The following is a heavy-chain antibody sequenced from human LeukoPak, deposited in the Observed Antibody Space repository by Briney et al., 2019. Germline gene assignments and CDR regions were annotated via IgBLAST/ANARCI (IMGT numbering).Heavy chain of an antibody. CDR2: ISGSGGNT. V-gene: IGHV3-23*01. D-gene: IGHD3-10*01. Sequence: GGSLRLSCTPSGFTFASHAMSWVRQAPGKGLEWVSGISGSGGNTYHADSVKGRFTISRDNSKNTLYLQMNSLRAEDTAVYYCARVPGSYYADFDYWGQGTLVTVSS. CDR1: GFTFASHA. CDR3: ARVPGSYYADFDY. J-gene: IGHJ4*02.